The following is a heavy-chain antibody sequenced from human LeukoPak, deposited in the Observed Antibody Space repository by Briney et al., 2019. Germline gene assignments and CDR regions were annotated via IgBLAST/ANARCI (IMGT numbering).Heavy chain of an antibody. CDR3: ARVYGGSYHYYYYMDV. CDR2: IRAEGDPT. J-gene: IGHJ6*03. V-gene: IGHV3-23*01. CDR1: GFNFNIYS. D-gene: IGHD3-16*02. Sequence: PGGSLRLSCRASGFNFNIYSMNWVRQAPGKGLEWVSVIRAEGDPTHYADSVKGRFTISRDNSKNMVYLQMNSLRAEDTAVYFCARVYGGSYHYYYYMDVWGKGITVTVSS.